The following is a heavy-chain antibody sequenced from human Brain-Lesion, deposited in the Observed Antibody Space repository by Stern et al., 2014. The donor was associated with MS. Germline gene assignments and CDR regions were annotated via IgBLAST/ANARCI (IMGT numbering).Heavy chain of an antibody. D-gene: IGHD4-17*01. Sequence: QLQLQESGPGLVKPSETLSLTCTVSGGSINTNNYYWGWIRQPPGKGLEWIGNIYSSGSTFYSPSQKSRFPMPEATPKNHFPLNRSPVTAADTAVYYCARTGDDFGDYSLSYWGQGTLVTVSS. CDR3: ARTGDDFGDYSLSY. CDR2: IYSSGST. J-gene: IGHJ4*02. V-gene: IGHV4-39*01. CDR1: GGSINTNNYY.